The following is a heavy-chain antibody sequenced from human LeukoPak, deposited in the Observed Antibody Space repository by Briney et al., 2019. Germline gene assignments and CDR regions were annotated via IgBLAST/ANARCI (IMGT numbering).Heavy chain of an antibody. V-gene: IGHV4-39*01. CDR1: GDSVSRSDSY. CDR2: IYYSGRT. D-gene: IGHD3-22*01. J-gene: IGHJ1*01. CDR3: ASRRYYDGSGYLE. Sequence: SETLSLTCSVSGDSVSRSDSYWDWIRQPPGKGLEWIGTIYYSGRTYYSPSLKSRVTMSVDPPNNQFSLNLRSVTAADTALYYCASRRYYDGSGYLEWGQGTLLSVSS.